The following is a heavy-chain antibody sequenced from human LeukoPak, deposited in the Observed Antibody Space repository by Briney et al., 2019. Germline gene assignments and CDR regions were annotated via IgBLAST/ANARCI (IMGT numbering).Heavy chain of an antibody. V-gene: IGHV3-15*01. Sequence: GGSLRLSCAASGFTFSNAWMSWVRQAPGKGLEWVGRIKSKTDGGTTDYAAPVKGRFTISRDDSKNTLYLQMNSLKTEDTAVYYCTIQTTVTTFINWGQGTLVTVSS. CDR2: IKSKTDGGTT. J-gene: IGHJ4*02. CDR3: TIQTTVTTFIN. CDR1: GFTFSNAW. D-gene: IGHD4-17*01.